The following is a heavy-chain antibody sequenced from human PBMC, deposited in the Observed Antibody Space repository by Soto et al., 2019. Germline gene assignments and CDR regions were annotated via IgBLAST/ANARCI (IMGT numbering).Heavy chain of an antibody. Sequence: PGGSLRLSCAASGFTFSNAWMNWVRQAPGKGLEWVGRIKSKTDGGTTDYAAPVKGRFTISRDDSKNTLYLQMNSLRAEDTAVYYCAKDLAERLYYDFWSGYYTNLFDPWGQGTLVTVSS. V-gene: IGHV3-15*07. J-gene: IGHJ5*02. CDR1: GFTFSNAW. CDR3: AKDLAERLYYDFWSGYYTNLFDP. CDR2: IKSKTDGGTT. D-gene: IGHD3-3*01.